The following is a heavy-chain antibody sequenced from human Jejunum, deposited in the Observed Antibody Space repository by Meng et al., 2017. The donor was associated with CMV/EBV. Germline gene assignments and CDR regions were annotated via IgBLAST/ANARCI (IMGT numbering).Heavy chain of an antibody. V-gene: IGHV1-2*06. J-gene: IGHJ4*02. Sequence: VQLWQSGSELKKPGASEKVSCESSGYTFSRYSMHWVRQAPGQGLEWVGRITPSSGGTTYAQKFQGRVTMTRDTSISTAYMELSSLRSDDAAIYYCVRANLGSADYWGQGTLVTVSS. D-gene: IGHD7-27*01. CDR3: VRANLGSADY. CDR2: ITPSSGGT. CDR1: GYTFSRYS.